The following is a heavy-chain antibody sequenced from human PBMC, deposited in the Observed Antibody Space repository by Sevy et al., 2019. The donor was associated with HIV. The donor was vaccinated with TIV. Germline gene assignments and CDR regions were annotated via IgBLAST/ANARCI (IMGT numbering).Heavy chain of an antibody. Sequence: GGSLRLSCVASGFTFSSYAMHWVRQAPGKGLEWVAVISYDGSNKYYADSVKGRFTISRDNSKNTLYLQMNSLRAEDTAVYYCARDVSSSSRPYYYYYYGMDVWGQGTTVTVSS. CDR3: ARDVSSSSRPYYYYYYGMDV. J-gene: IGHJ6*02. V-gene: IGHV3-30-3*01. CDR1: GFTFSSYA. D-gene: IGHD6-6*01. CDR2: ISYDGSNK.